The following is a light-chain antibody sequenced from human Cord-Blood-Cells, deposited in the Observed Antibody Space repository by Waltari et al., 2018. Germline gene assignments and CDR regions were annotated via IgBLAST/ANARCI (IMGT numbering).Light chain of an antibody. CDR2: DVS. V-gene: IGLV2-14*01. CDR3: SSYTSSSTYV. J-gene: IGLJ1*01. Sequence: QSVLTQPPSASGTPGQRVTISCSGSSSNIGRNYVYWYQQLPGTAPKLMIYDVSNRPSGVSNRFSGSKSGNTASLTISGLQAEDEADYYCSSYTSSSTYVFGTGTKVTVL. CDR1: SSNIGRNY.